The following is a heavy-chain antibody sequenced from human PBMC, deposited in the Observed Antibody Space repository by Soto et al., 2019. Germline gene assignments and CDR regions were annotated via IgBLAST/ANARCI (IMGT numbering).Heavy chain of an antibody. CDR2: INHSGST. CDR1: GGSFSGYY. V-gene: IGHV4-34*02. J-gene: IGHJ4*02. CDR3: AAKDSSGYYYAY. Sequence: QVQLQQWGAGLLKPSETLSLTCAVYGGSFSGYYWSWIRQPPGKGLEWIGEINHSGSTNYNPSVKSRVTVSVDTSNDQFSLKLSSVTAADTAVYYCAAKDSSGYYYAYWGQGTLVTVSS. D-gene: IGHD3-22*01.